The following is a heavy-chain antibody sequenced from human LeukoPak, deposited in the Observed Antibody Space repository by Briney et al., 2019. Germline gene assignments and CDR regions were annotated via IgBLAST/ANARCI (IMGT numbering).Heavy chain of an antibody. Sequence: ASVKVSCKASGYTFNSYGISWVRQAPGQGLEWMGWISAYNGNTNYAQKLQGRVTMTTDTSTSTAYMELRSLRSDDTAVYYCARTPQRDFWSGYALTFDPWGQGTLVTVSS. CDR2: ISAYNGNT. J-gene: IGHJ5*02. CDR1: GYTFNSYG. V-gene: IGHV1-18*01. D-gene: IGHD3-3*01. CDR3: ARTPQRDFWSGYALTFDP.